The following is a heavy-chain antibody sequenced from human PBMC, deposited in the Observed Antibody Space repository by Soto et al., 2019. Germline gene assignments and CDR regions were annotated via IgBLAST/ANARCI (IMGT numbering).Heavy chain of an antibody. Sequence: SETLSLTCTVSGGSISSYYWSWIRQPPGKGLEWIGYIYYSGSTNYNPSLKSRVTISVDTSKNQFSLKLSSVTAADTAVYYCASHVAGYYYYYMDVWGKGTTVTVSS. V-gene: IGHV4-59*08. CDR1: GGSISSYY. D-gene: IGHD6-19*01. CDR2: IYYSGST. J-gene: IGHJ6*03. CDR3: ASHVAGYYYYYMDV.